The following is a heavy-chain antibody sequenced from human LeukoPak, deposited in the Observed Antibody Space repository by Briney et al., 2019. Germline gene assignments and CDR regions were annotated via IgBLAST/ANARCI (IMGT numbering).Heavy chain of an antibody. V-gene: IGHV3-30*04. CDR1: GFTFSSYA. D-gene: IGHD6-19*01. J-gene: IGHJ4*02. Sequence: GRSLRLSCAASGFTFSSYAMRWVRQAPGKGLEWVAVISYDGTNEYYVDSVKGRFTISRDNSKNTLSLQMSSLRADDTAVYYCARDLKRLTSGWITAAAGDYWGQGTLVTVSS. CDR2: ISYDGTNE. CDR3: ARDLKRLTSGWITAAAGDY.